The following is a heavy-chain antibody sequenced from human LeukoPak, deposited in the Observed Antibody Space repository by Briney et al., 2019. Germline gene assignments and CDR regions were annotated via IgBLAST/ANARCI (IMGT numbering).Heavy chain of an antibody. CDR1: GGSISTYY. CDR3: ARGGSWYSGGSS. D-gene: IGHD6-13*01. Sequence: SETLSLTCTVSGGSISTYYWSWIRQPPGKGLEWIGYIYYSGSTNYNPSLKSRVTISVDTSKNQFSLKLNSVTAADTAVYYCARGGSWYSGGSSWGQGTLVTVSS. CDR2: IYYSGST. V-gene: IGHV4-59*01. J-gene: IGHJ5*02.